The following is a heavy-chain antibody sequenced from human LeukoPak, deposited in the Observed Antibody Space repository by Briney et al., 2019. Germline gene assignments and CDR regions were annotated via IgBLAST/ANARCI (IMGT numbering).Heavy chain of an antibody. V-gene: IGHV3-23*01. J-gene: IGHJ6*03. D-gene: IGHD3-10*01. Sequence: HPGGSLRLSCAASGFTFSSYGMSWVRQAPGKGLEWVSAISGSGGSTYYADSVKGRFTISRDNSKNTLYLQMNSLRAEDTAVYYCAKDLTWFGYYMDVWGKGTTVTISS. CDR1: GFTFSSYG. CDR2: ISGSGGST. CDR3: AKDLTWFGYYMDV.